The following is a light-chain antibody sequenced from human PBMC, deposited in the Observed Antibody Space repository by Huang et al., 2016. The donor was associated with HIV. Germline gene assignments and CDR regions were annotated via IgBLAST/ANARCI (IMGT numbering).Light chain of an antibody. CDR1: QSVTRSS. Sequence: EIALTQSPGTLSLSPGERATLSCRASQSVTRSSLAWYRQPPGQPPRLLIYGASSRATGIPDRFSGSGSGTDFTLTISGLGPEDFAVYYCQQYDTSPWTFGQGTKVEIK. V-gene: IGKV3-20*01. CDR2: GAS. CDR3: QQYDTSPWT. J-gene: IGKJ1*01.